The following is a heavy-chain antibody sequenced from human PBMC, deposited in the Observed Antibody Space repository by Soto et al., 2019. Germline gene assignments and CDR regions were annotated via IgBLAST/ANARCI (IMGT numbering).Heavy chain of an antibody. Sequence: ASVKVSCKASGYTFTSYYMHWVRQAPGQGLEWMGIINPSGGSTSYAQKFQGRVTMTRDTSTSTVYMELSGLRSEDTAVYYCARGTAVAGGPFYYFDYWGQGTLVTVSS. CDR3: ARGTAVAGGPFYYFDY. CDR1: GYTFTSYY. CDR2: INPSGGST. J-gene: IGHJ4*02. V-gene: IGHV1-46*01. D-gene: IGHD6-19*01.